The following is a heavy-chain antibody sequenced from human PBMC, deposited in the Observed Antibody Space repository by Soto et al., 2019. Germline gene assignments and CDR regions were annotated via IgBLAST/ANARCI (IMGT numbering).Heavy chain of an antibody. CDR1: GGSFSGYY. CDR2: INHSGST. Sequence: SETLSLTCAVYGGSFSGYYWSWIRQPPGKGLEWIGEINHSGSTNYNPSLKSRVTISVDTSKNQFSLKLSSVTAADTAVYYCASEGSNGPYYFDYWGQGTLVTVSS. V-gene: IGHV4-34*01. J-gene: IGHJ4*02. CDR3: ASEGSNGPYYFDY. D-gene: IGHD7-27*01.